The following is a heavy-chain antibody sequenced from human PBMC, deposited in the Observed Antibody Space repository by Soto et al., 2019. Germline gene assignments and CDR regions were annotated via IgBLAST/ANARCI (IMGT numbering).Heavy chain of an antibody. D-gene: IGHD2-2*03. V-gene: IGHV3-33*01. CDR1: GFTFSSYG. CDR2: IWYDGSNK. Sequence: GGSLRLSCAASGFTFSSYGMHWVRQAPGKGLEWVAIIWYDGSNKYYADSVKGRFTISRDNSKNTLYLQMNSLRAEDTAVYYCAREVGYCGSTSCYRYGLDVWGQGTTVTVSS. J-gene: IGHJ6*02. CDR3: AREVGYCGSTSCYRYGLDV.